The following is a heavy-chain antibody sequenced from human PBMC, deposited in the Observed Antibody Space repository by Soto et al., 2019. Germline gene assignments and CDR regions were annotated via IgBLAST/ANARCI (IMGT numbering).Heavy chain of an antibody. CDR3: AKELRAAAGTEFDY. V-gene: IGHV3-23*01. Sequence: EVQLLESGGGLVQPGGSQRLSCAASGFTFSNYAMSWVRQAPGTGLEWVSAISDSGVSTYYADSVKGRFTVSRDNSKNTLYLQMNSLRAEDTAVYYCAKELRAAAGTEFDYWGQGTLVTVSS. CDR2: ISDSGVST. D-gene: IGHD6-13*01. CDR1: GFTFSNYA. J-gene: IGHJ4*02.